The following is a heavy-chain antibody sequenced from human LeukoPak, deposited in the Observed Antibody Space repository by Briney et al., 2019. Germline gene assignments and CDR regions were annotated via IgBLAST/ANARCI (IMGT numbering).Heavy chain of an antibody. J-gene: IGHJ4*02. D-gene: IGHD5-18*01. CDR3: TKDAGGYKYGSNFDS. V-gene: IGHV3-23*01. CDR1: GFMFRGYG. CDR2: INVNGVTT. Sequence: GGSLRLSCAASGFMFRGYGMSWVRQSPGKGLEWVSGINVNGVTTYYADSVQGRFILSRHNSKSTLFLQMNSLRAADTAVYYCTKDAGGYKYGSNFDSWGQGTLVTVSS.